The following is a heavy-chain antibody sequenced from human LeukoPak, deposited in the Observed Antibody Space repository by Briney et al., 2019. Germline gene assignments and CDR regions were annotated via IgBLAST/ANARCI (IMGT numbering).Heavy chain of an antibody. CDR3: AKGDDYGANTRLPKFNWFDP. J-gene: IGHJ5*02. Sequence: SVRLSCAASGFTFSSYAMHWVRQAPGKGLEWVAFIRSLQNNKNYADSAKGRFTISRDNSKDTLYLQMNSLRAEDTAVYYCAKGDDYGANTRLPKFNWFDPWGQGTLVSVFS. V-gene: IGHV3-30*02. CDR2: IRSLQNNK. D-gene: IGHD4-23*01. CDR1: GFTFSSYA.